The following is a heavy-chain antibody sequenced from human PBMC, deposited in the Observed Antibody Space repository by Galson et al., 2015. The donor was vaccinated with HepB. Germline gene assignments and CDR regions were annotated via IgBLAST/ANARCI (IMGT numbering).Heavy chain of an antibody. CDR3: ARDGYYDYIWGSPRAGYYYYYMDV. Sequence: SVKVSCKASDYTFTSYGISWVRQAPGQRLEWMGWISAYNGHTNYAQKLQGRVTMTTDTSTSTAYMELRSLRSDDTAVDYCARDGYYDYIWGSPRAGYYYYYMDVWGKGTTVTVSS. D-gene: IGHD3-16*01. J-gene: IGHJ6*03. CDR2: ISAYNGHT. CDR1: DYTFTSYG. V-gene: IGHV1-18*01.